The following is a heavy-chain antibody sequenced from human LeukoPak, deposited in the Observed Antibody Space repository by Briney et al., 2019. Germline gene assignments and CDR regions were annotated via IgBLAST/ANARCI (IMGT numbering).Heavy chain of an antibody. J-gene: IGHJ2*01. CDR3: ATTHRSGELNWYFDL. D-gene: IGHD1-7*01. Sequence: ASVTVSFKASGYTFTDYYMHWVRQAPGQGLEWMGWINPNSGGTNYAQKFQGRVTMTRDTSISTAYMELSRLRSDDTAVYYCATTHRSGELNWYFDLWGRGTLVTVSS. CDR1: GYTFTDYY. CDR2: INPNSGGT. V-gene: IGHV1-2*02.